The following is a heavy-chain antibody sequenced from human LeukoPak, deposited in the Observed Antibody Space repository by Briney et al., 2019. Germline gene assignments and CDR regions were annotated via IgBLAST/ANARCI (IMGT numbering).Heavy chain of an antibody. CDR2: INWDSSRT. V-gene: IGHV3-43*01. J-gene: IGHJ4*02. CDR3: ARGELPSGWLPDF. Sequence: GGSLRLSCAASGFTFNNHSMRWVRQAPGKGPEWVSHINWDSSRTYYTESVKGRFTISRDNSKNSLFLQMNSLRAEDTALYYCARGELPSGWLPDFWGQRTLV. CDR1: GFTFNNHS. D-gene: IGHD6-19*01.